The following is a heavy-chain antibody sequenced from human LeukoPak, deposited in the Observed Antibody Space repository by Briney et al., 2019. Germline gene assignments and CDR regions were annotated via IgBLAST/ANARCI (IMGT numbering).Heavy chain of an antibody. CDR3: ARDMGTMVRGVSY. V-gene: IGHV3-30-3*01. Sequence: GGSLRLSCAASGFTFSSYAMHWVRQAPGKGLEWVAVISYDGSNKYYADSVKGRFTISRDNSKNTLYLQMNSLRAEDTAVYYCARDMGTMVRGVSYWGQGTLVTVSS. CDR1: GFTFSSYA. CDR2: ISYDGSNK. D-gene: IGHD3-10*01. J-gene: IGHJ4*02.